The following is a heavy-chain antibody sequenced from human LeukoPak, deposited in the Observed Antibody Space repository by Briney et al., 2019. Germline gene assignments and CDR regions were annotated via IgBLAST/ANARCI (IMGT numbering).Heavy chain of an antibody. CDR3: ASGFSSSYSYDSSGSYFDY. D-gene: IGHD3-22*01. J-gene: IGHJ4*02. V-gene: IGHV1-2*02. CDR1: GCTFTGYY. CDR2: INPNTGGT. Sequence: ASVKVSCKASGCTFTGYYVHWVRQAPGQGLEWMGWINPNTGGTNYAQKFQGKVTMTRDTSISTAYMELSRLRSDDTAVYYCASGFSSSYSYDSSGSYFDYWGRGILVTVSS.